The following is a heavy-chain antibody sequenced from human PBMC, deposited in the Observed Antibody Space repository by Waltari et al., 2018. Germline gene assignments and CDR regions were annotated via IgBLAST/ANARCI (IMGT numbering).Heavy chain of an antibody. D-gene: IGHD6-13*01. Sequence: EVQLVESGGGLIQPGGSLRLSCAASGFTVSSHYMSWVRQAPGKGLEWVSVIYRGGSTYYADSVKGRFTISRDKSKNTLYLQMNSLRAEDTAVYYCARGIAAAGLFDYWGQGTLVTVSS. V-gene: IGHV3-53*01. CDR1: GFTVSSHY. CDR2: IYRGGST. CDR3: ARGIAAAGLFDY. J-gene: IGHJ4*02.